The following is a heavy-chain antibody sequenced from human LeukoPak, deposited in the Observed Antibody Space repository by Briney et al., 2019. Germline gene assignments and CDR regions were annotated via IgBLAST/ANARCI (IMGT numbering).Heavy chain of an antibody. J-gene: IGHJ4*02. V-gene: IGHV4-34*01. CDR1: GGSFSGYY. CDR3: ARDDYGDYYFDY. D-gene: IGHD4-17*01. Sequence: ASETLSLTCAVCGGSFSGYYWSWIRQPPGKGLEWIGEINHSGSTNYNPSLKSRVTISVDTSKSQFSLKLSSVTAADTAVYYCARDDYGDYYFDYWGQGTLVTVSS. CDR2: INHSGST.